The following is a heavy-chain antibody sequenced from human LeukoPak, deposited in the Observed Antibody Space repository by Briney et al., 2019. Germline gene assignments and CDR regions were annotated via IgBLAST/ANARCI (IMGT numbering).Heavy chain of an antibody. J-gene: IGHJ4*02. CDR2: IYYSGST. V-gene: IGHV4-39*01. D-gene: IGHD1-7*01. Sequence: TLSLTCTVSGGSLSSSSYYWGWIRQPPGKGLEWIGSIYYSGSTYYNPSLKSRVTISVDTSKNQFSLKLSSVTAADTAVYYCARRITGTTWYDYWGQGTLVTVSS. CDR1: GGSLSSSSYY. CDR3: ARRITGTTWYDY.